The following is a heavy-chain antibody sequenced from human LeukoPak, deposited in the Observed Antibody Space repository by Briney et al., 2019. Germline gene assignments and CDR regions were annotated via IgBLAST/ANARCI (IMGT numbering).Heavy chain of an antibody. CDR1: GFTFSSYS. D-gene: IGHD2-2*01. CDR3: ARRSSTHGEYYFDY. V-gene: IGHV3-21*01. CDR2: ISSRSSYI. Sequence: GGSLRLSCAPSGFTFSSYSMNWFRQAPGKGLEWVSSISSRSSYIFYADSVKGRFTISRDNAKNSLYLQMNSLRAEDTAVYYCARRSSTHGEYYFDYWGQGTLVTVSS. J-gene: IGHJ4*02.